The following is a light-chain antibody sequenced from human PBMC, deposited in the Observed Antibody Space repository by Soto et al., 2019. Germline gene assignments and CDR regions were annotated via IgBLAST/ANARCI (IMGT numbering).Light chain of an antibody. CDR2: DVT. V-gene: IGLV2-11*01. CDR3: CTYAGNFIWV. J-gene: IGLJ3*02. CDR1: SSDIGGSAL. Sequence: QSVLTQPRSVSGSPGQSVTITCNGTSSDIGGSALVSWYQPHPGKAPKVLIFDVTKRPSGVPDRFSGSKSGNTASLTISGLQAEDEPYDYCCTYAGNFIWVFGGGTTLTVL.